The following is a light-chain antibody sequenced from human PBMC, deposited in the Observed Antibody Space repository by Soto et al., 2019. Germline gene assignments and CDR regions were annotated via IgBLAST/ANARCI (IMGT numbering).Light chain of an antibody. Sequence: DIQMTQSPSTLSASVGDRVTITCRASQIISSWLAWYQQKPGKAPKFLIYDASSLESGVPSRFSGSGSGTEFSLTISSLQPDDFATYYCQQYNSYLTFGGGTKVEIK. CDR3: QQYNSYLT. V-gene: IGKV1-5*01. CDR2: DAS. J-gene: IGKJ4*01. CDR1: QIISSW.